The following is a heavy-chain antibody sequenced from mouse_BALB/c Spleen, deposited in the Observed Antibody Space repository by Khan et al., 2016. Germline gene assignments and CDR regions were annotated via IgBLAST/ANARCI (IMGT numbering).Heavy chain of an antibody. J-gene: IGHJ2*01. CDR1: GDSITSGY. V-gene: IGHV3-8*02. D-gene: IGHD2-14*01. Sequence: EVQLQEAGPSLVKPSQTLSLTCSVTGDSITSGYWNWIRKFPGNKLEYMGYISYSGSTYYHPSLTRRISITRDTSTNQYYLQLNSVTTEDTATDYCATYDGYYFDYWGQGTTLTVSA. CDR2: ISYSGST. CDR3: ATYDGYYFDY.